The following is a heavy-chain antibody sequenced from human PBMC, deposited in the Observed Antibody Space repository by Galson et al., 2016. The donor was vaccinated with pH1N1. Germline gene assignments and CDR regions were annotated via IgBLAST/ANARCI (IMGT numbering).Heavy chain of an antibody. J-gene: IGHJ4*02. Sequence: SLRLSCAASGFAFSDYWMSWVRQTPGKGLEWVANIHQDGSETYYLDSVKGRFTISRDNAKNSLFLQLNSLRADDTCVYYCARDLAFCGGDCPYYFDIWGQGTLVSVSS. CDR1: GFAFSDYW. V-gene: IGHV3-7*04. CDR2: IHQDGSET. CDR3: ARDLAFCGGDCPYYFDI. D-gene: IGHD2-21*02.